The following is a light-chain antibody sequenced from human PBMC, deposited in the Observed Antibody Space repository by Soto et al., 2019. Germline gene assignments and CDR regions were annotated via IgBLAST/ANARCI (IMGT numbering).Light chain of an antibody. V-gene: IGKV3-20*01. J-gene: IGKJ1*01. CDR3: QQYGSSPWT. CDR2: GAS. CDR1: QSVSSSY. Sequence: EIVLTQSPGTLSLSPGERATLSCSASQSVSSSYLAWYQQKPGQAPRLLIYGASSRATGSPDRFSGSGSGRDFTLTISRLEPEDFAVYYCQQYGSSPWTFGQGTKVEIK.